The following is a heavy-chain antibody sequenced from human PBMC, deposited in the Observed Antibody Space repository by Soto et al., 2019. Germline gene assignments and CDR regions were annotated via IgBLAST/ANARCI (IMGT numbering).Heavy chain of an antibody. J-gene: IGHJ4*02. D-gene: IGHD3-10*01. V-gene: IGHV3-53*01. CDR2: IYSGGYT. CDR3: GTRPGGGGY. CDR1: GFTVSNNY. Sequence: EVQLVESGGGLIQPGGSLRLSCAVSGFTVSNNYMSWVRQAPGKGLEGVSVIYSGGYTAYGDSVKGRFTISRDNSKNTLFLQITSRGAAAPAVFFWGTRPGGGGYWGQGTLVTVSS.